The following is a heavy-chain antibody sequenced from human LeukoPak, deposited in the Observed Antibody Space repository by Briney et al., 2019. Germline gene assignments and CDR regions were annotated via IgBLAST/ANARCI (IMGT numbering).Heavy chain of an antibody. Sequence: PGRSLRLSCAASGFTFSSYAMHWVRQAPGKGLEWVAVISYDGSNKYYADSVKGRFTISRDNSKNTLYLQMNSLRAEDTAVYYCARGNYYGSGSYVDYWGQETLVTVSS. D-gene: IGHD3-10*01. CDR1: GFTFSSYA. CDR2: ISYDGSNK. J-gene: IGHJ4*02. CDR3: ARGNYYGSGSYVDY. V-gene: IGHV3-30-3*01.